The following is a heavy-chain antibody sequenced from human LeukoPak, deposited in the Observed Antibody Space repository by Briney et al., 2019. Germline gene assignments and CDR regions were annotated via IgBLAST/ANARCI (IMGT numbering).Heavy chain of an antibody. V-gene: IGHV3-23*01. CDR1: GFTFSDYY. CDR3: APATIAAATGHHFYYGMGV. CDR2: ISGSGGST. D-gene: IGHD6-25*01. Sequence: GSLRLSCAASGFTFSDYYMSWIRQAPGKGLEWVSAISGSGGSTYYADSVKGRFTISRDNSKNTLYLQMNSLRAEDTAVYYCAPATIAAATGHHFYYGMGVWGQGTTVTVSS. J-gene: IGHJ6*02.